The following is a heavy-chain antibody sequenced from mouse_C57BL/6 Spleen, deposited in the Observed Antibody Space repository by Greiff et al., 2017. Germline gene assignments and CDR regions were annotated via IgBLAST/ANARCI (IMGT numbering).Heavy chain of an antibody. J-gene: IGHJ4*01. CDR2: IYPRSGNT. CDR3: ARHYSNYDAMDY. CDR1: GYTFTSYG. Sequence: QVQLKESGAELARPGASVKLSCKASGYTFTSYGISWVKQRTGQGLEWIGEIYPRSGNTYYNEKFKGKATLTADKSSSTAYMELRSLTSEDSAVYFCARHYSNYDAMDYWGQGTSVTVSS. D-gene: IGHD2-5*01. V-gene: IGHV1-81*01.